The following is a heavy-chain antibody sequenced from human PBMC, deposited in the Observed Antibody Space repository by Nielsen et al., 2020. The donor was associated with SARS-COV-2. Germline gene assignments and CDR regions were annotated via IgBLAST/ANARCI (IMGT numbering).Heavy chain of an antibody. CDR1: GFTFGFYA. J-gene: IGHJ4*02. CDR3: AKEANGWSFDY. D-gene: IGHD2-15*01. CDR2: ISDSGDNT. Sequence: GESLKISCAASGFTFGFYAMSWVRQVPGKGLDWVSAISDSGDNTYYADSVKGRFTISRDNSKNILYLHMNSLRSDDAAVYYCAKEANGWSFDYWGRGTLVTVSS. V-gene: IGHV3-23*01.